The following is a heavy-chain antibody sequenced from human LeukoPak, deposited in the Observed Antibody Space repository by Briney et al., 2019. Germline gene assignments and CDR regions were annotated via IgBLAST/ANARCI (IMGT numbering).Heavy chain of an antibody. J-gene: IGHJ6*03. CDR1: GFTFSSYE. CDR2: ISSSGSTI. D-gene: IGHD3-3*01. V-gene: IGHV3-48*03. Sequence: GGSLRLSCAASGFTFSSYEMNWVRQAPGKGLEWVSYISSSGSTIYYADPVKGRFTISRDNAKNSLYLQMNSLRAEDTAVYYCARDHVVAVLRFLEWLSVGMDVWGKGTTVTVSS. CDR3: ARDHVVAVLRFLEWLSVGMDV.